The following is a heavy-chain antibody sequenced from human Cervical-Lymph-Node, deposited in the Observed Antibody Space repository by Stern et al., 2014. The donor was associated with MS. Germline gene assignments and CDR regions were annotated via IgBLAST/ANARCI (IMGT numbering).Heavy chain of an antibody. Sequence: QLQLQESGPGLVKPSETLSLTCTVSGGSISSYYWSWIRQPPGKGLEWIGYIYYSGSTNYNPSLKSRVTISVDTSKNQFSLKLSSVTAADTAVYYCATQKLPYPYYFDYWGQGTLVTVSS. V-gene: IGHV4-59*01. D-gene: IGHD1-26*01. J-gene: IGHJ4*02. CDR2: IYYSGST. CDR1: GGSISSYY. CDR3: ATQKLPYPYYFDY.